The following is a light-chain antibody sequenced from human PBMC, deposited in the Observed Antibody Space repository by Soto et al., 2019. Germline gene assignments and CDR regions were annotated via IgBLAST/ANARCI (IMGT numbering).Light chain of an antibody. CDR1: QSISNW. V-gene: IGKV1-5*01. CDR2: DAS. Sequence: DIQMTPSPSTLSASVGDRFTITCRASQSISNWLAWYQQKPGKAPKLLIYDASSLESGVPSRFSGSGSGTKFTLTISSLQPDDFATYYCQQYNSYSPFGQGTKVDIK. J-gene: IGKJ2*01. CDR3: QQYNSYSP.